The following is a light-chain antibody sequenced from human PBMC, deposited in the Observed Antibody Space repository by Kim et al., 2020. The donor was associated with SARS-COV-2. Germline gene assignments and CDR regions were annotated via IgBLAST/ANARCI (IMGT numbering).Light chain of an antibody. CDR3: NSYRSSSTRV. CDR1: SSDVGGYNY. CDR2: DVS. V-gene: IGLV2-14*03. J-gene: IGLJ1*01. Sequence: QSALTQPASVSGSPGQSITISCTGTSSDVGGYNYVSWYQQHPGKAPKLMIYDVSNRPSGVSNRFSGSKSGNTASLTISGLQAEDEADYYCNSYRSSSTRVFGTGTKVTVL.